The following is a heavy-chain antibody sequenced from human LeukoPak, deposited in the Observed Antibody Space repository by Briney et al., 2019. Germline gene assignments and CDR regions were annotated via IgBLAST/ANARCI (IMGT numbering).Heavy chain of an antibody. CDR2: ISPYRGDT. CDR3: ARQVLIVGGRYGMDV. D-gene: IGHD3-22*01. V-gene: IGHV1-18*01. Sequence: ASVTVSCKASGYNINSYGSSWVRQAPGQGLEWMGWISPYRGDTEYAQKIQGRVSMTTDTSTSTAYMKLRSLRSDDTAVYYCARQVLIVGGRYGMDVWGQGTTVTVSS. J-gene: IGHJ6*02. CDR1: GYNINSYG.